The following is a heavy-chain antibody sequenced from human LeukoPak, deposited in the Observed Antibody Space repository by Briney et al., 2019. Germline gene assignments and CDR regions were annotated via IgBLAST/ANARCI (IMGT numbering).Heavy chain of an antibody. V-gene: IGHV3-30*02. Sequence: PGGSLRLSCAASGFTFSSYGMHWVRQAPGKGLEWMAFIRYDGSNKYYADSVKGRFTISRDNSKNTLYLQMNSLRAEDTAVYYCAKRGYSSSSFDYWGQGTLVTVSS. CDR3: AKRGYSSSSFDY. CDR2: IRYDGSNK. D-gene: IGHD6-6*01. J-gene: IGHJ4*02. CDR1: GFTFSSYG.